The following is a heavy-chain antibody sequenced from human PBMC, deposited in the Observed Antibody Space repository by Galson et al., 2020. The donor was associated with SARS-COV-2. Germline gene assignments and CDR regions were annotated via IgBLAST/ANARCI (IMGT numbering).Heavy chain of an antibody. J-gene: IGHJ5*02. CDR3: ARSRNDYGDYGRHSGSCGDFMYWFDP. D-gene: IGHD4-17*01. Sequence: KDSCKASGGTFSSNAISWARQAPGQGLEWMAGILPIFSTANYAQKIQGKVTITADESTSTAYMELSSLRSEDTAAYYCARSRNDYGDYGRHSGSCGDFMYWFDPWGQGALVTVSS. V-gene: IGHV1-69*01. CDR2: ILPIFSTA. CDR1: GGTFSSNA.